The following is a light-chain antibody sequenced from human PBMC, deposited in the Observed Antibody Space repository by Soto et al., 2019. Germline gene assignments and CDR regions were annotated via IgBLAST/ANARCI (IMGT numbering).Light chain of an antibody. Sequence: EIGLTQSPGTLSLSPGERATLSWGASQSVRSNLAWHQQKPGQPPRLLIYGASSRATGIPDRLSGSGYGTDLTLTISRLENEDFAVFYCQHYDSLTITFGHGTRLEIK. CDR2: GAS. V-gene: IGKV3-20*01. J-gene: IGKJ5*01. CDR3: QHYDSLTIT. CDR1: QSVRSN.